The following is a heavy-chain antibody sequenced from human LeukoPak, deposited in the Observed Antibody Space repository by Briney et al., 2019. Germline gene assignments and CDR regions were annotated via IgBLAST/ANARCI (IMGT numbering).Heavy chain of an antibody. CDR1: GFTFSTFP. D-gene: IGHD6-6*01. V-gene: IGHV3-30*04. J-gene: IGHJ6*03. CDR2: ISDDGGDV. CDR3: ARVGRVSIYPSYMDV. Sequence: GGSLRLSCEASGFTFSTFPMHWVRQTPEKGVEGVAVISDDGGDVYYADSVKGGFTISRDNSKNTLYLQMHSVSPEDTAVVYCARVGRVSIYPSYMDVWGKGTTVTVSS.